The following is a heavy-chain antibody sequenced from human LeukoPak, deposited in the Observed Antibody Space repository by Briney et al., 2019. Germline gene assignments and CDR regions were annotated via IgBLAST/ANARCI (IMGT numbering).Heavy chain of an antibody. CDR2: VNTNTGNP. V-gene: IGHV7-4-1*02. Sequence: ASVKVSCKASGYTFTSYALNWVRQAPGQGLKWMGWVNTNTGNPTYAQGFTGRFVFSLDTSVSTAYLQISSLKAEDTVVYYCARSPPSVSGTNYYGMDVWGQGTTVTVSS. J-gene: IGHJ6*02. CDR1: GYTFTSYA. CDR3: ARSPPSVSGTNYYGMDV. D-gene: IGHD6-19*01.